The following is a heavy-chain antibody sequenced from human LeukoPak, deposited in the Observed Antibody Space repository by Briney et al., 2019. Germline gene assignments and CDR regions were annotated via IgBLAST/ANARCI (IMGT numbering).Heavy chain of an antibody. CDR2: IYYSGST. J-gene: IGHJ3*02. Sequence: SQTLSLTCTVSGVSISSGDYYWTWIRQPPGKGLEWIGYIYYSGSTYYNPSLKGRLTISVDTSKNQFSLKLSSVTAADTAVYYCARARITYSGSYHAFDIWGQGTMVTVSS. CDR3: ARARITYSGSYHAFDI. V-gene: IGHV4-30-4*01. D-gene: IGHD1-26*01. CDR1: GVSISSGDYY.